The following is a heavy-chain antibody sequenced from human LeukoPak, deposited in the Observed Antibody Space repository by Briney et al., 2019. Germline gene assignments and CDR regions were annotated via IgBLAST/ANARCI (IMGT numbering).Heavy chain of an antibody. CDR2: IYHSGST. CDR3: ARSAIGTPDFDY. CDR1: GGSISSGGYS. J-gene: IGHJ4*02. Sequence: SQTLSLTCAVSGGSISSGGYSWSWIRQPPGKGLEWIGYIYHSGSTYYNPSLKSRVTISVDTSKNQFSLKLTSVTAADTAVYYCARSAIGTPDFDYWGQGTLVTVSS. D-gene: IGHD6-13*01. V-gene: IGHV4-30-2*01.